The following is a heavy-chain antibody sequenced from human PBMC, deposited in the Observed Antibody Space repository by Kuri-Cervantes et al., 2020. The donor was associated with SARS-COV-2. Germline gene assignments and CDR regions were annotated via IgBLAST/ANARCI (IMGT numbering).Heavy chain of an antibody. V-gene: IGHV3-30*14. CDR1: GFTFSSYA. Sequence: GGSLRLSCAASGFTFSSYAMHWVRQAPGKGLEWVAVISYDGSNKYYADSVKGRFTISRDNSKNTLYLQMGSLRAEDMAVYYCARAGIAAPNYYYYYMDVWGKGTTVTVSS. D-gene: IGHD6-6*01. CDR3: ARAGIAAPNYYYYYMDV. CDR2: ISYDGSNK. J-gene: IGHJ6*03.